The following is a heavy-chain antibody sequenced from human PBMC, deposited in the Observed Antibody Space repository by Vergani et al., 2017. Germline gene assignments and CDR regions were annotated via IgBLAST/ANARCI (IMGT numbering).Heavy chain of an antibody. J-gene: IGHJ4*02. CDR1: GFSFTSYG. D-gene: IGHD4-11*01. CDR3: SRDLSYSTAWPFFDS. V-gene: IGHV3-30*03. Sequence: QVRLVESGGGVVQPGRSLRLSCAASGFSFTSYGMHWVRQPPGKGLEWVATISFDGNKKEYTEGVRGRFTISIDSSKAHYLQIDSLRVEDTAMYFCSRDLSYSTAWPFFDSRGPGTLVTV. CDR2: ISFDGNKK.